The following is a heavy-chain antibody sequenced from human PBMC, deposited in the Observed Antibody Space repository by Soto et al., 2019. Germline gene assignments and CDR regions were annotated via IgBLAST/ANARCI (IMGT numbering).Heavy chain of an antibody. CDR3: ARDQGITTFGVYSMYYYGMDV. J-gene: IGHJ6*02. V-gene: IGHV1-3*01. D-gene: IGHD3-3*01. Sequence: ASVKVSCKASGYTFTSYAMHWVRQAPGQRLEWMGWINPGNGNTKYSQRFQGRVTITRDTSASTAYMELSSLRSDDTAVYYCARDQGITTFGVYSMYYYGMDVWGQGTTVTVSS. CDR2: INPGNGNT. CDR1: GYTFTSYA.